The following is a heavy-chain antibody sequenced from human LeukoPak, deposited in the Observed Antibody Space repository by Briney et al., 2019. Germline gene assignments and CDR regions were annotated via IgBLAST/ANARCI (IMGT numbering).Heavy chain of an antibody. J-gene: IGHJ6*03. CDR2: INPNSGGT. V-gene: IGHV1-2*04. D-gene: IGHD3-10*01. CDR1: GYTFTGYY. Sequence: ASVKVSCKASGYTFTGYYMHWVRQAPGQGLEWMGWINPNSGGTNYAQKFQGWVTMTRDTSISTAYMELSRLRSDDTAVYYCARDGWFGELPYYYYMDVWGKGTTVTVSS. CDR3: ARDGWFGELPYYYYMDV.